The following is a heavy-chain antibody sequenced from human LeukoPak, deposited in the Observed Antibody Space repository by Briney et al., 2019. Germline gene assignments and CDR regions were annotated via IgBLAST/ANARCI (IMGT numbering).Heavy chain of an antibody. CDR3: ARAPTSLASRSYFDY. Sequence: GGSLRLSCAASGFTFDDSAMHWVRQAPGKALEWVSGISWNSGTILYADSVKGRFTISRGNAKNFLYLQMDSLRAEDTAWYFCARAPTSLASRSYFDYWGQGSLVTVSS. CDR1: GFTFDDSA. J-gene: IGHJ4*02. V-gene: IGHV3-9*01. CDR2: ISWNSGTI.